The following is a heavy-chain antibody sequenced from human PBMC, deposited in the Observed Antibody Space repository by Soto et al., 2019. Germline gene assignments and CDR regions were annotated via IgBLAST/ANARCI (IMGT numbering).Heavy chain of an antibody. Sequence: SETLSFTCTVSGGAISSSSYYWGWIRQPPGKGLEWIGSVYYNGNIYYNPSLKSRVTISEDTSKNQFSLKLSSVTAADTAVYYCARHDGRAARPNWFDPWGQGILVTVSS. CDR3: ARHDGRAARPNWFDP. D-gene: IGHD6-6*01. CDR2: VYYNGNI. J-gene: IGHJ5*02. V-gene: IGHV4-39*01. CDR1: GGAISSSSYY.